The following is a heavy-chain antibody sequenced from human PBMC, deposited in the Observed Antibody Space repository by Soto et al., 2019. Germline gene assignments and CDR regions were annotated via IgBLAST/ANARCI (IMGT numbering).Heavy chain of an antibody. CDR1: GYTFTNYY. V-gene: IGHV1-46*01. Sequence: QVQLVQSGAEVKKPGASVKVSCKASGYTFTNYYIHWVRQAPGQGLEWMGIINPTSGSTNYAQKFQGRVTLTYDTSTTTVYMELSGRRSEDTAVLYCARHLAAGDHWGQGTLVTVSS. CDR3: ARHLAAGDH. D-gene: IGHD6-13*01. CDR2: INPTSGST. J-gene: IGHJ4*02.